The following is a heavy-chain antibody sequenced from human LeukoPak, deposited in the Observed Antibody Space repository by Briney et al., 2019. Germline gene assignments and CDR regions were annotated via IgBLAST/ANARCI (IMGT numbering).Heavy chain of an antibody. CDR2: MNPNSGNT. J-gene: IGHJ3*02. D-gene: IGHD2-2*01. V-gene: IGHV1-8*03. CDR3: ARGVVVVPAAIDAFDI. Sequence: ASVKVSCKASGYTFTSYDINWVRQATGQGLEWMGWMNPNSGNTGYAQKFQGRVTITRNTSISTAYMELSSLRSEDTAVYYCARGVVVVPAAIDAFDIRGQGTMVTVSS. CDR1: GYTFTSYD.